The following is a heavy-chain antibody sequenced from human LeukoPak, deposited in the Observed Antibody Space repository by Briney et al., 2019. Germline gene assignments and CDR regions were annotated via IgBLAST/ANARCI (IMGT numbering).Heavy chain of an antibody. CDR1: GFTFSSYW. D-gene: IGHD3-22*01. V-gene: IGHV3-74*01. Sequence: GGSLRLSCAASGFTFSSYWMHWVRQAPGKGLVWGSRINSDGSSTSYADSVKGRFTISRDNAKNTLYLQMHSLRAEDTAVYYCAPSEGYYYDSSGQIDYWGQGTLVTVSS. CDR3: APSEGYYYDSSGQIDY. CDR2: INSDGSST. J-gene: IGHJ4*02.